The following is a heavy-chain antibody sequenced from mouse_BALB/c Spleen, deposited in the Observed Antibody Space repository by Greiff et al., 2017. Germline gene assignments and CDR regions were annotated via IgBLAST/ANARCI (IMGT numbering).Heavy chain of an antibody. V-gene: IGHV1-87*01. Sequence: VKLMESGAELARPGASVKLSCKASGYTFTSYWMEWVKQRPGQGLEWIGAIYPGDGDTRYTQKFKGKATLTADKSSSTAYMQLSSLASEDSAVYYCARRGSAWFAYWGQGTLVTVSA. CDR2: IYPGDGDT. CDR1: GYTFTSYW. J-gene: IGHJ3*01. CDR3: ARRGSAWFAY.